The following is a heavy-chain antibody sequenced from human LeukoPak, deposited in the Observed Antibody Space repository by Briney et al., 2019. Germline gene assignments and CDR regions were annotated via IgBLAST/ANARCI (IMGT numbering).Heavy chain of an antibody. CDR1: GGTFSSYA. D-gene: IGHD4-17*01. V-gene: IGHV1-69*13. CDR3: AREIYGADYWYFDL. Sequence: GASVKVSCKASGGTFSSYAISWVRQAPGQGLEWMGGIIPIFGTANYAQKFQGRVTITADESTSTAYMELSSLRSEDTAVYYCAREIYGADYWYFDLWGRGTLVTVSS. J-gene: IGHJ2*01. CDR2: IIPIFGTA.